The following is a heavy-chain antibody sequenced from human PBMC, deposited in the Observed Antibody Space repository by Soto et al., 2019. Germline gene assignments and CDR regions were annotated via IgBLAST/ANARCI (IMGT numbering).Heavy chain of an antibody. CDR1: GFTFRTYT. Sequence: EVQLVESGGGLVKAGGSLRLSCAASGFTFRTYTMNWCRQAPGKGLEWVSTISGSSSYIYYADSLKGRFTVSRDNARNSLFLQMNSLRAEDTALYFCARDSGVNWHYFSTIAGELDYWGQGALVIVSS. V-gene: IGHV3-21*01. CDR2: ISGSSSYI. CDR3: ARDSGVNWHYFSTIAGELDY. D-gene: IGHD3-10*01. J-gene: IGHJ4*02.